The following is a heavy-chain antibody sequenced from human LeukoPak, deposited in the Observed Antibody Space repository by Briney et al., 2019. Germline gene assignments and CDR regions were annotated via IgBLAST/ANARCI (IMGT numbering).Heavy chain of an antibody. CDR3: AKCQGSSSPWDY. CDR2: ISGSGGST. J-gene: IGHJ4*02. Sequence: PGGSLRLSCAASGFTFSSYAMSWVRQAPGKGLEWVSAISGSGGSTYYADPVKGRFTISRDISKNTLYLQMNSLRAEDTAVYYCAKCQGSSSPWDYWGQGTLVTVSS. CDR1: GFTFSSYA. D-gene: IGHD6-13*01. V-gene: IGHV3-23*01.